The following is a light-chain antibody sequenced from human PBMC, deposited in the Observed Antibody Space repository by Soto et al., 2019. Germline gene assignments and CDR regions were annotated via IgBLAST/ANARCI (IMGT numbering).Light chain of an antibody. CDR2: GAS. CDR3: QQYGSSSLT. CDR1: QSVSSSY. J-gene: IGKJ4*01. Sequence: EIVLTQSPGTLSLSPGERATLSCRASQSVSSSYLAWYQQKPGQAPRLLIYGASSRATGIPDRFSGSGSGTDFTLTFSRLEREDFAVYYCQQYGSSSLTFGGGTKVEIK. V-gene: IGKV3-20*01.